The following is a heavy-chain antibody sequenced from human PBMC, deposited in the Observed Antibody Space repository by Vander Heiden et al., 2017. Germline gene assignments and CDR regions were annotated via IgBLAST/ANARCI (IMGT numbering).Heavy chain of an antibody. V-gene: IGHV4-4*02. CDR2: IYHTGTT. Sequence: QVHLQESGPGLVKPSGTLSLTCAVSGASVSTSDWWSWVRQPPGKGLEWIGEIYHTGTTNYNPLLMSRLTMSLDKTKNQFSLNLTSVTAADTAVYYCARGFSGYTYGHPEIFDYWGQGSLVTVSS. J-gene: IGHJ4*02. CDR1: GASVSTSDW. CDR3: ARGFSGYTYGHPEIFDY. D-gene: IGHD5-18*01.